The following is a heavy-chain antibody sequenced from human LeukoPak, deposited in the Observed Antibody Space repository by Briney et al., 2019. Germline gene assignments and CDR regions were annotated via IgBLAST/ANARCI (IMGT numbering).Heavy chain of an antibody. V-gene: IGHV1-2*06. Sequence: VASVNVSCKASGYTFTGYYMHWVRQAPGQGLEWMGRINPNSGGTNYAQKFQGRVTMTRDTSISTAYMELSRLRPDDTAVYYCARWRGLPSAFDIWGQGTMVTVSS. CDR1: GYTFTGYY. CDR3: ARWRGLPSAFDI. D-gene: IGHD3-3*01. J-gene: IGHJ3*02. CDR2: INPNSGGT.